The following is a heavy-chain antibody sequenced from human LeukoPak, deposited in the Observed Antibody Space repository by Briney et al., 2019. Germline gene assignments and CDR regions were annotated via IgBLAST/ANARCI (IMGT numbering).Heavy chain of an antibody. D-gene: IGHD3-10*01. J-gene: IGHJ4*02. CDR1: GGSISSYY. Sequence: SETLSLTRTVSGGSISSYYWSWIRQPAGKGLEWIGRINTSGSTNYNPSLKSRVTISVDASKNQFSLKLTSVTAADTAVYYCARAYYYGSGSYGLDYWGQGTLVTVSS. CDR2: INTSGST. V-gene: IGHV4-4*07. CDR3: ARAYYYGSGSYGLDY.